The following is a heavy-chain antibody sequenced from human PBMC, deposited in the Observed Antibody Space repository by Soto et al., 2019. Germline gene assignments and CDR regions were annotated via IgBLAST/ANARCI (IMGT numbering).Heavy chain of an antibody. V-gene: IGHV4-4*07. D-gene: IGHD2-15*01. CDR3: ARDRSGGSCYPAGRFPSNNWFDP. CDR1: GGSISSYY. Sequence: SETLSLTCTVSGGSISSYYWSWVRQPAGKGLEWIGRIYTSGSTNYNPSLKSRVTMSVDTSKNQFSLKLSSVTAADTAVYYCARDRSGGSCYPAGRFPSNNWFDPWGQGTLVTVSS. J-gene: IGHJ5*02. CDR2: IYTSGST.